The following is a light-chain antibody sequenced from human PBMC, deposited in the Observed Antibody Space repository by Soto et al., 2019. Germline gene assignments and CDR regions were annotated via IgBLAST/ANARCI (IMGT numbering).Light chain of an antibody. Sequence: EIVMTQSPATLSVSPGESATLPCRASQSVSSYLAWYQQKPGQAPRLLIYDTSTRATGIPARFSGSGSGTEFTLTISSLQSEDFAVYYCQQYNNWPPITFGQGTRLEIK. CDR1: QSVSSY. J-gene: IGKJ5*01. CDR2: DTS. CDR3: QQYNNWPPIT. V-gene: IGKV3-15*01.